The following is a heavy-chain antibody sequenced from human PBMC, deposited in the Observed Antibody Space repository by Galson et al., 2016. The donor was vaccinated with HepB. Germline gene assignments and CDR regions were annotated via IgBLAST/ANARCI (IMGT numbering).Heavy chain of an antibody. J-gene: IGHJ4*02. CDR2: INHSGST. CDR3: ASGTGAYVQ. V-gene: IGHV4-34*01. CDR1: GFTFSDYY. D-gene: IGHD5-12*01. Sequence: LRLSCAACGFTFSDYYMSWIRQAPGKGLEWIGEINHSGSTNYNPSLKSRVTVSVDTSKNQFSLQLNSVTPEDTAVYYCASGTGAYVQWGQGTLVTVSS.